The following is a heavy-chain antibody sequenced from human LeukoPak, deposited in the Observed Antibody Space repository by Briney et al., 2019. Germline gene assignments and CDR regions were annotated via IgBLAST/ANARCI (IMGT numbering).Heavy chain of an antibody. Sequence: ASVKVSCKASGYTFTGYFIHWLRQAPGQGLEWMGWINPNTGATNYAQKFQGRVTMTRDTSVTTAYMDLSRLRSDDTAVYYCARVIRFGELSANWFDPWGQGTLVTVSS. J-gene: IGHJ5*02. CDR3: ARVIRFGELSANWFDP. D-gene: IGHD3-10*01. V-gene: IGHV1-2*02. CDR2: INPNTGAT. CDR1: GYTFTGYF.